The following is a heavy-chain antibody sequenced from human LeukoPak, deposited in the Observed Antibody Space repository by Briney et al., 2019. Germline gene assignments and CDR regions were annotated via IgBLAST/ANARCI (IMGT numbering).Heavy chain of an antibody. CDR1: GASISAFH. CDR2: IYSSGST. CDR3: ARKDGDY. J-gene: IGHJ4*02. Sequence: SETLSLTCTVSGASISAFHWTWFRQPAGKGLEWIGLIYSSGSTLFNPSLKSRVAMSVDLTKNQLSLKLTSVTAADTAMYYCARKDGDYWGRGTLVTISS. V-gene: IGHV4-4*07.